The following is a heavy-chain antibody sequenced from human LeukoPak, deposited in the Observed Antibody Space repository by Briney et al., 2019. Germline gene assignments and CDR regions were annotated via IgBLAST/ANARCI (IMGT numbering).Heavy chain of an antibody. CDR2: ISSSSSYI. V-gene: IGHV3-21*01. J-gene: IGHJ1*01. CDR3: ATYSSSNGREFQY. D-gene: IGHD2-2*01. CDR1: GFTFSSYS. Sequence: GGSLRLSCAASGFTFSSYSKNWVRQAPGKGLEWVSSISSSSSYIYYADSVKGRFTISRDNAKNSLYLQMNSLRAEDTAVYYCATYSSSNGREFQYWGQGTLVTVSS.